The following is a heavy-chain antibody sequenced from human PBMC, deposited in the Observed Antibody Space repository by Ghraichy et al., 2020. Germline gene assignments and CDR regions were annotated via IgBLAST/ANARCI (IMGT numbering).Heavy chain of an antibody. Sequence: SETLSLTCTVSGGSISSSGYYLGWIRQPPGKGLEWIGSFYYSGSRSTYYNPSLKSRVTISVDASKNQFSLKLSSVTAADTAVYYCARTVTTKSQAIDYWGQGSLVTVSS. V-gene: IGHV4-39*01. CDR3: ARTVTTKSQAIDY. J-gene: IGHJ4*02. CDR2: FYYSGSRST. CDR1: GGSISSSGYY. D-gene: IGHD4-17*01.